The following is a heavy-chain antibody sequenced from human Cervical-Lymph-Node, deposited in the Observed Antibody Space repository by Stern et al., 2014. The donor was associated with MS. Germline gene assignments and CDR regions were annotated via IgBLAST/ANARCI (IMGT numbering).Heavy chain of an antibody. CDR2: IYPGDSDT. Sequence: EVQLVESGAEVKKPGESLRISCKASGYNFNNYWIGWVRQKPGKGPEWMGIIYPGDSDTKYSPSFQGPVTISADKSINAAYLQWSSLKASDTALYFCARHRFNWNYPPFNYWGQGPLVTVSS. J-gene: IGHJ4*02. CDR3: ARHRFNWNYPPFNY. V-gene: IGHV5-51*01. D-gene: IGHD1-7*01. CDR1: GYNFNNYW.